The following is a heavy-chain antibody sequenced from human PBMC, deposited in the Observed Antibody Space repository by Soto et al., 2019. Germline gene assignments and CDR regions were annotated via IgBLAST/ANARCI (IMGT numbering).Heavy chain of an antibody. CDR1: GGSISSSNYF. V-gene: IGHV4-39*01. CDR2: IYHTGST. Sequence: SETLSLTCTVSGGSISSSNYFWGWIRQPPGKGLEWIGNIYHTGSTYYNPSLKSRVTISVDTSKNQFSLRLSSVTAADTAVYYCARQDYDILTGYSFPGFDPWGQGTPVTVPS. D-gene: IGHD3-9*01. J-gene: IGHJ5*02. CDR3: ARQDYDILTGYSFPGFDP.